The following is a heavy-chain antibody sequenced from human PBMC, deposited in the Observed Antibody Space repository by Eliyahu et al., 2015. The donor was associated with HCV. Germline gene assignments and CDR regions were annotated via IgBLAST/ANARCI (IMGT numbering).Heavy chain of an antibody. J-gene: IGHJ4*02. D-gene: IGHD1-1*01. Sequence: QITLKESGPTLVKPTQTLTLTCTFSGFSLSTSGVGVGWIRQPPGKALEWLVVLYWNDDKRYSPSLNSRLTITKDTSKNQVVLTMTNMDPVDTATYYCAHTLRIYYNWNDAVFDYWGQGTLVTVSS. CDR3: AHTLRIYYNWNDAVFDY. CDR2: LYWNDDK. V-gene: IGHV2-5*01. CDR1: GFSLSTSGVG.